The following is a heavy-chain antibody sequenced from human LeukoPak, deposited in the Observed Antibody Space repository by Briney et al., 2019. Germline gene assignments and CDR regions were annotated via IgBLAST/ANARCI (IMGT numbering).Heavy chain of an antibody. D-gene: IGHD6-6*01. Sequence: GASVKVSCKASGGTFSSYAISWVRQAPGRGLEWMGGIIPIFGTANYAQKFQGRVTITTDESTSTAYMELSSLRSEDTAVYYCARDSRGHSSSSFFDYWGQGTLVTVSS. CDR1: GGTFSSYA. CDR2: IIPIFGTA. J-gene: IGHJ4*02. V-gene: IGHV1-69*05. CDR3: ARDSRGHSSSSFFDY.